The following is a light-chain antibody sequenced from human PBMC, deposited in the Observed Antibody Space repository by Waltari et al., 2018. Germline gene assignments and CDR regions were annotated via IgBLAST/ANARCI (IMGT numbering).Light chain of an antibody. J-gene: IGLJ1*01. CDR2: YDS. CDR3: QVWDANNEPGV. Sequence: SYVLTQPPSVSVAPGETARITCGGNNIGSKSVHWYRQKPGQAPQLVLSYDSDRPSGTPARCSGSNSGDTATLTISRVEAGDEADYYCQVWDANNEPGVFGTGTEVTVL. CDR1: NIGSKS. V-gene: IGLV3-21*01.